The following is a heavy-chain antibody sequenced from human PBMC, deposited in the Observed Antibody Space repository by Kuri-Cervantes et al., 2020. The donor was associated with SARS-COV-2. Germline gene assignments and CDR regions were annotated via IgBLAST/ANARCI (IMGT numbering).Heavy chain of an antibody. D-gene: IGHD2-2*02. V-gene: IGHV6-1*01. J-gene: IGHJ3*02. Sequence: SQTLSLTCAISGDRVSSNSAAWNWIRQSPSRGLEWLGRTYYRSKWYNDYAVSVKSRITINPDTSKNQFSLQLNSVTPEDTAVYYCARGGRNQYRYCSSTSCYMGDAFDIWGQGTMVTVSS. CDR2: TYYRSKWYN. CDR3: ARGGRNQYRYCSSTSCYMGDAFDI. CDR1: GDRVSSNSAA.